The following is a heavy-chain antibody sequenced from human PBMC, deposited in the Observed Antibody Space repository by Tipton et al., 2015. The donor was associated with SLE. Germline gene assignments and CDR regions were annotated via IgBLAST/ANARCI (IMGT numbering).Heavy chain of an antibody. CDR2: IWYDGSNK. V-gene: IGHV3-33*01. CDR1: GFTFSSYG. D-gene: IGHD2-2*01. CDR3: AGRRWYCSSTSCLMDV. Sequence: TLSLTCTTSGFTFSSYGMHWVRQAPGKGLEWVAVIWYDGSNKYYADSVKGRFTISRDNSKNTLYLQMNSLRAEDTAVYYCAGRRWYCSSTSCLMDVWGKGTTVTVSS. J-gene: IGHJ6*04.